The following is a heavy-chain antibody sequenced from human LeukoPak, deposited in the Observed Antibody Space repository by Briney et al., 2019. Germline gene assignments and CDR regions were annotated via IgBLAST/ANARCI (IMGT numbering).Heavy chain of an antibody. V-gene: IGHV3-66*01. CDR2: IYSGGST. J-gene: IGHJ4*02. CDR3: ARGSYYDSSGYSSPLDY. Sequence: GGSLRLSCAASGFTVSSNYMSWVRQAPGKGLEWVSVIYSGGSTYYADSVKGRFTISRDNSKNTLYLQMNSLRAEDTAVYYCARGSYYDSSGYSSPLDYWGQGTLVTVSS. D-gene: IGHD3-22*01. CDR1: GFTVSSNY.